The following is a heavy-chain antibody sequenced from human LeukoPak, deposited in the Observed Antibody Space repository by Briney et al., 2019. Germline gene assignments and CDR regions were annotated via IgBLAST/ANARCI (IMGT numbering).Heavy chain of an antibody. J-gene: IGHJ4*02. Sequence: ASVKVSCKASGYTFTKYGITWVRQAPGQGLEWMGWISTYNGNTNYAQKLQGRVTMTTDTSTSTAYMELRSLISDDTAVYYCARADYYDSSGSPYYFDYWGQGTLVTVSS. V-gene: IGHV1-18*01. D-gene: IGHD3-22*01. CDR2: ISTYNGNT. CDR1: GYTFTKYG. CDR3: ARADYYDSSGSPYYFDY.